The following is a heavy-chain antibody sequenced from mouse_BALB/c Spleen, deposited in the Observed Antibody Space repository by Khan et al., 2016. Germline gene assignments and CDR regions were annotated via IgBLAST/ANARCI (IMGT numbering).Heavy chain of an antibody. J-gene: IGHJ2*01. Sequence: EVQLQESGAELVRSGASVRLSCTASGFNIKDYYMHWVKQRPEQGLEWIGWIDPENAYTEYAPKFQGKATLTADSSSNTAYLQLSSLTSEDTAVYYWNAEGYDGGFDYWGQGTTLTVSS. CDR3: NAEGYDGGFDY. CDR2: IDPENAYT. V-gene: IGHV14-4*02. D-gene: IGHD2-2*01. CDR1: GFNIKDYY.